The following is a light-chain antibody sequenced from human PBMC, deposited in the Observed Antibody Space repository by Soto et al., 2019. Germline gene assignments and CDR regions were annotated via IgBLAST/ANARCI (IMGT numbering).Light chain of an antibody. CDR1: QSISSS. CDR3: QQRFTWPS. Sequence: ETVLTQSPATLSLSPGERATLSCRAIQSISSSLAWYQQTPGQAPRLLIYDASKRATGIPARFSGSGSGTDFTLTISSLEPEDFAVYFCQQRFTWPSFGPGTKVDIK. CDR2: DAS. J-gene: IGKJ3*01. V-gene: IGKV3-11*01.